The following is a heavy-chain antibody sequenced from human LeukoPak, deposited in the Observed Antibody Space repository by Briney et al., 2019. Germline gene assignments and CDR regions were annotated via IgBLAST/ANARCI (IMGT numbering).Heavy chain of an antibody. CDR1: GYTFTSYY. CDR2: INPSGGST. D-gene: IGHD2-8*01. Sequence: ASVKVSCKASGYTFTSYYMHWVRQAPGQGLEWMGIINPSGGSTSYAQKFQGRVTMTRDMSTSTVYMELSSLRSEDTAVYYCARVRVYAVYYYYYYYMDVWGKGTTVTVSS. J-gene: IGHJ6*03. CDR3: ARVRVYAVYYYYYYYMDV. V-gene: IGHV1-46*01.